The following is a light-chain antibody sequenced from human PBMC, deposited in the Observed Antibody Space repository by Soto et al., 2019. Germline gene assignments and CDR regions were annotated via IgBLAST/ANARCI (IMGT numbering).Light chain of an antibody. Sequence: QSVLTQPASVSGSPGQSITISCTGTSSDVGSYNLVSWYQQHPGKAPKLMIYEGSKRPSGVSNRFSGYKSGNTASLTISGLQAEDEADYYCCSYAGSSTYVVFGGGTKVTVL. CDR2: EGS. CDR3: CSYAGSSTYVV. J-gene: IGLJ2*01. CDR1: SSDVGSYNL. V-gene: IGLV2-23*01.